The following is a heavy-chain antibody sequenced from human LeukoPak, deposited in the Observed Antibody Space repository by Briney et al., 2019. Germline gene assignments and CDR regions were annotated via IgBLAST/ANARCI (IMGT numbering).Heavy chain of an antibody. CDR3: ARDLAYIAAAGTSPGY. J-gene: IGHJ4*02. Sequence: ASVKVSFKASGYTFTSYYMHWVRQAPGQGLEWMGIINPSGGSTSYAQKFQGRVTMTRDTSTSTVYMELSSLRSEDTAVYYCARDLAYIAAAGTSPGYWGQGTLVTVSS. V-gene: IGHV1-46*01. CDR2: INPSGGST. CDR1: GYTFTSYY. D-gene: IGHD6-13*01.